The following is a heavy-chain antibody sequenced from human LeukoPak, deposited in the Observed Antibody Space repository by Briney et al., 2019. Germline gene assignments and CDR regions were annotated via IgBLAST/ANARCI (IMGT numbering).Heavy chain of an antibody. Sequence: GGSLSLSCAASGFTFNIYAMSWVRQAPGKGLEWVAGISGSGGSTGYADSVKGRFTISRDNSKNTLYLHMNSLRAEDTAVYYCAKDGRIAAAYLFDYWGQGTLVSVSS. CDR2: ISGSGGST. CDR1: GFTFNIYA. V-gene: IGHV3-23*01. CDR3: AKDGRIAAAYLFDY. J-gene: IGHJ4*02. D-gene: IGHD6-13*01.